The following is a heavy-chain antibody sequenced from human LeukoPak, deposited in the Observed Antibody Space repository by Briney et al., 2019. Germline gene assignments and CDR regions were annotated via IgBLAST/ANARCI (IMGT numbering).Heavy chain of an antibody. CDR1: GFTFSSYG. V-gene: IGHV3-33*01. CDR2: IWYDGSNK. CDR3: ARELTLRFGELLRDAFDI. J-gene: IGHJ3*02. Sequence: PGGSLRLSCAASGFTFSSYGMHWVRQAPGKGLEWVAVIWYDGSNKYYADSVKGRFTISRDNSKNTLDLQMNSLRAEDTAVYYCARELTLRFGELLRDAFDIWGQGTMVTVPS. D-gene: IGHD3-10*01.